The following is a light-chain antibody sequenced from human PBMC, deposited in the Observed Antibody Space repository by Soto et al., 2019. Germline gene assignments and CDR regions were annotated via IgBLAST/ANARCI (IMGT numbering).Light chain of an antibody. Sequence: DIQMTQSPSSLSASVGDRVTITCRASQDIRNDLGWHQQNPAKAPKRLSYAASSLQSGVPSRFSGSGSGTEFTLTINSLQPEDFATYYCLQHNSYPYTLGQGTKLEIK. CDR3: LQHNSYPYT. CDR1: QDIRND. J-gene: IGKJ2*01. V-gene: IGKV1-17*01. CDR2: AAS.